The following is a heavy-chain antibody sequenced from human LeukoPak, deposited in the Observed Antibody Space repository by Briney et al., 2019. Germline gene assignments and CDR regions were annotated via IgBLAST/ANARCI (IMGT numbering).Heavy chain of an antibody. CDR3: ARAPYDMPRGYYYYYMDV. D-gene: IGHD3-9*01. V-gene: IGHV3-21*01. J-gene: IGHJ6*03. Sequence: SGGSLRLSCAASGFTFDDYGMSWVRQAPGKGLEWVSSISSSSSYIYYADSVKGRFTISRDNAKNSLYLQMNSLRAEDTAVYYCARAPYDMPRGYYYYYMDVWGKGTTVTISS. CDR1: GFTFDDYG. CDR2: ISSSSSYI.